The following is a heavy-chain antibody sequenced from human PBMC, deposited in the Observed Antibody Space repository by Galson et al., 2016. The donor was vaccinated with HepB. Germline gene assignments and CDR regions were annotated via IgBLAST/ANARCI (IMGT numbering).Heavy chain of an antibody. Sequence: SVKVSCKASGGSITHYAFSSVRQDPRQGLEWMGTIIPILPSPTYAPRFEDRVSITADESTSTVHMALRSLTSDDTAVYYCARGGYCSYGLCLPTWFDPWCLGTLFAVSS. V-gene: IGHV1-69*15. D-gene: IGHD2-8*01. CDR1: GGSITHYA. CDR2: IIPILPSP. J-gene: IGHJ5*02. CDR3: ARGGYCSYGLCLPTWFDP.